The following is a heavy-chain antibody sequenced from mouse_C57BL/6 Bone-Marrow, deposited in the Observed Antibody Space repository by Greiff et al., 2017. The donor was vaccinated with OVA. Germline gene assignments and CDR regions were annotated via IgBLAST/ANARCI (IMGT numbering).Heavy chain of an antibody. V-gene: IGHV1-9*01. Sequence: VQLQQSGAELMKPGASVKLSCKATGYTFTSYWIEWVKQRPGHGLEWIGEILPGSGSTNSNEKFKGKATFTADTSSNTAYMQLSSLTTEDSAIYYCARGYYDEFDYWGQGTTLTVSS. CDR3: ARGYYDEFDY. J-gene: IGHJ2*01. D-gene: IGHD2-4*01. CDR2: ILPGSGST. CDR1: GYTFTSYW.